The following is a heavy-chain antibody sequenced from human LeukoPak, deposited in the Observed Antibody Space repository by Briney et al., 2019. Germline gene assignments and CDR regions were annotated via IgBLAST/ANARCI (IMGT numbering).Heavy chain of an antibody. CDR3: ARWAEAAAFDY. Sequence: PSETLSLTCPVSGGSISSGGYYWSWIRQHPGKGPEWIGYIYYSGSTYYNPSLKSRVTISVDTSKNQFSLKLSSVTAADTAVYYCARWAEAAAFDYWGQGTLVTVSS. CDR2: IYYSGST. D-gene: IGHD6-19*01. V-gene: IGHV4-31*03. J-gene: IGHJ4*02. CDR1: GGSISSGGYY.